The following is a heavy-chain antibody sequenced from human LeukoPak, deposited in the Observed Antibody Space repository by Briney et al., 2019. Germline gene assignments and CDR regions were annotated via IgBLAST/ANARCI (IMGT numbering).Heavy chain of an antibody. D-gene: IGHD3-16*01. CDR2: ISGSGATT. Sequence: GGSLRLPCAASGFTFNNYVMNWVRQAPGKGLEWVSAISGSGATTYYADSVKARFTISRDSSKNTLFLQMNSLRVEDTAVYYCARDPADATFFDYWGQGTLVTVSS. CDR3: ARDPADATFFDY. V-gene: IGHV3-23*01. CDR1: GFTFNNYV. J-gene: IGHJ4*02.